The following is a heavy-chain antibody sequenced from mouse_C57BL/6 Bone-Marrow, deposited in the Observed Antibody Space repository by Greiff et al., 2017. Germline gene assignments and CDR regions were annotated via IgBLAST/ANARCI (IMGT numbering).Heavy chain of an antibody. CDR1: GYTFTSYG. J-gene: IGHJ4*01. V-gene: IGHV1-81*01. Sequence: VQLQESGAELARPGASVKLSCKASGYTFTSYGISWVKQRTGQGLEWIGESYPRSGNTYYNEKFKGKATLTADKSSSTAYMELRSLTAEDSPVYFCAREKTARDYYAMDYWGQGTSVTVSS. CDR3: AREKTARDYYAMDY. CDR2: SYPRSGNT. D-gene: IGHD3-2*01.